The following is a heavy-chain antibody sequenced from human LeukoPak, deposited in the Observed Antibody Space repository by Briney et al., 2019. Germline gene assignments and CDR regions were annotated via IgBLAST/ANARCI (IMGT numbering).Heavy chain of an antibody. CDR1: GFTFSNYA. CDR3: AKESSNYVSVNWFDP. CDR2: TVGGRPDT. Sequence: PGGSLRLSCAASGFTFSNYAMSWVRQTPGKGLEWVAATVGGRPDTYHAESVKGRFTISRDNSKNTLYLQMNSLRAEDTAVYYCAKESSNYVSVNWFDPWGQGTLVTVSS. J-gene: IGHJ5*02. V-gene: IGHV3-23*01. D-gene: IGHD4-11*01.